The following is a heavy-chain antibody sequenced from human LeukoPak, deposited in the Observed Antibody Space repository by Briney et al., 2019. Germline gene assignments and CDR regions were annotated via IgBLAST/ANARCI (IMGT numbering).Heavy chain of an antibody. V-gene: IGHV4-59*01. CDR2: IYYSGST. Sequence: SETLSLTCTVSGGSISSYYWSWIRQPPGKGLEWIGYIYYSGSTNYNPSLKSRVTISVDTSKNQFSLKLSSVTAADTAVYYCARWVNSHGSPIDYWGQGTLVTVSS. CDR1: GGSISSYY. D-gene: IGHD2-2*03. J-gene: IGHJ4*02. CDR3: ARWVNSHGSPIDY.